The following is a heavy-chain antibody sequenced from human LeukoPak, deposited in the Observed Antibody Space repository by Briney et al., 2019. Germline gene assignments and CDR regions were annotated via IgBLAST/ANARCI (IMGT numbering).Heavy chain of an antibody. CDR1: GFTFSDYS. CDR3: VRERFHGSGAPKFDF. V-gene: IGHV3-21*01. J-gene: IGHJ4*02. D-gene: IGHD3-10*01. CDR2: ISRSSSSI. Sequence: GSLRLSCAASGFTFSDYSMKWIRQARGKGLEWVSSISRSSSSIDYADSVKGRFTISRDNAMNSMFLQMNSLRVEDTAVYYCVRERFHGSGAPKFDFWGRGTLLTVSS.